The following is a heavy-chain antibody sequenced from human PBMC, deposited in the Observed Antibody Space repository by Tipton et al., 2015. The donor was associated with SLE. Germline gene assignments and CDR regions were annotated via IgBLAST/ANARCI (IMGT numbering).Heavy chain of an antibody. V-gene: IGHV4-4*08. CDR1: GGSISSHY. CDR2: IYTSGST. Sequence: TLSLTCTVSGGSISSHYWSWIRQPPGKGLEWIGHIYTSGSTNYNPSLKSRVTISVDTSKNQFSLKLSSVTVADTAVYYCARDSIYDHKPFDYWGQGTLVTVSS. D-gene: IGHD3-22*01. J-gene: IGHJ4*02. CDR3: ARDSIYDHKPFDY.